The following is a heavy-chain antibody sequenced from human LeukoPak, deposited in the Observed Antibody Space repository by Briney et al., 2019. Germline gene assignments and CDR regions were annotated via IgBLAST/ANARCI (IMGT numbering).Heavy chain of an antibody. Sequence: GGSLRLSCAASGFTFTSYVLTWVRQAPGKGLEWVSSISSSGGSTYYADSVKGRFTISRDDSKNTLYLQMNSLRGEDTAVYYCAKDREGTIADYFDYWGQGTLVTVSS. CDR2: ISSSGGST. CDR3: AKDREGTIADYFDY. D-gene: IGHD1-7*01. V-gene: IGHV3-23*01. J-gene: IGHJ4*02. CDR1: GFTFTSYV.